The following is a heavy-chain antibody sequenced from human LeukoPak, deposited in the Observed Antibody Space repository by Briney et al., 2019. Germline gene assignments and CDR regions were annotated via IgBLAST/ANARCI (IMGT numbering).Heavy chain of an antibody. CDR1: GFTFSSYA. V-gene: IGHV3-23*01. J-gene: IGHJ4*02. D-gene: IGHD2-21*01. Sequence: GGSLRLSCAASGFTFSSYAMGWVRQAPRKGLEWVSFISGSGGSTYYADSVKGRFTISRDNSKNTLYLQMNSLRVEDTAVYSCAKGLWYNYCGYSDYWGQGNLVTVSS. CDR3: AKGLWYNYCGYSDY. CDR2: ISGSGGST.